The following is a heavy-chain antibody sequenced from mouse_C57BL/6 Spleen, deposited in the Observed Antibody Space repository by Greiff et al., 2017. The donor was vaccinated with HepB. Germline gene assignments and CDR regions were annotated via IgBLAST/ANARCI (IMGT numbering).Heavy chain of an antibody. CDR1: GYTFTSYW. CDR2: IDPSDSET. Sequence: QVQLQQPGAELVRPGSSVKLSCKASGYTFTSYWMHWVKQRPIQGLEWIGNIDPSDSETHYNQKFKDKATLTVDKSSSTAYMQLSSLTSEDSAVYYCARGAGTSGYFDSWGQGTTLTVSS. D-gene: IGHD4-1*01. J-gene: IGHJ2*01. V-gene: IGHV1-52*01. CDR3: ARGAGTSGYFDS.